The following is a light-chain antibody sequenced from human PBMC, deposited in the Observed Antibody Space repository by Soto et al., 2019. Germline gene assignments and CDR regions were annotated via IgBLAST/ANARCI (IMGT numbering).Light chain of an antibody. Sequence: EIVLTQSPGTLSLSPGERATLSCRASQSVSSSYLAWYQKKPGQAPRLLIYGASSRATGIPDRFSGSGSGTDFTLTISRLEPEDFAVYYCQQYDSSPITFGQGTRLEIK. V-gene: IGKV3-20*01. CDR3: QQYDSSPIT. CDR1: QSVSSSY. CDR2: GAS. J-gene: IGKJ5*01.